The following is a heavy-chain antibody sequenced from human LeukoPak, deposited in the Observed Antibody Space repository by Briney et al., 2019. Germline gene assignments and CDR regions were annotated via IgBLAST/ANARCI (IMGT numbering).Heavy chain of an antibody. V-gene: IGHV3-48*02. J-gene: IGHJ6*02. Sequence: GGSLRLSCAAYGFTFNNYGMKWVRPAPGKGLELLSYISALGGTIYYGGSARVPFTISRDNAQNSVYLQLKSLRDEDTSVYYCARDGGRGYDMDVWGQGTTVTVSS. CDR2: ISALGGTI. CDR3: ARDGGRGYDMDV. D-gene: IGHD1-26*01. CDR1: GFTFNNYG.